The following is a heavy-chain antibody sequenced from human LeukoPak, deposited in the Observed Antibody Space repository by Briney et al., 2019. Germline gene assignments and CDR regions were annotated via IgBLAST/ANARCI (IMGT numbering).Heavy chain of an antibody. D-gene: IGHD1-26*01. V-gene: IGHV1-3*03. J-gene: IGHJ3*02. CDR3: ARESSSGSSTDAFDI. CDR2: INAGNGNT. CDR1: GYTFTSYA. Sequence: GASVKVSCKASGYTFTSYAIHWVRQAPGQRLEWMGWINAGNGNTKYSQEFQGRVTITRDTSASTAYMELSSLRSEDTAVYYCARESSSGSSTDAFDIWGQGTMVTVSS.